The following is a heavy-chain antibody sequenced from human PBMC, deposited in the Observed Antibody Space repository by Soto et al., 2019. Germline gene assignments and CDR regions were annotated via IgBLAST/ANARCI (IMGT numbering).Heavy chain of an antibody. CDR3: AKSSRKYYFES. Sequence: PGGSLRLSCAASGFSVSFNYMSWVRQAPGRGLEWVSTIYTSESTSYADSVMGRFTVSRDNSKNTVYLRLNSLRAEDTAVYYCAKSSRKYYFESWGQGTLVTVSS. J-gene: IGHJ4*02. V-gene: IGHV3-66*01. CDR1: GFSVSFNY. CDR2: IYTSEST.